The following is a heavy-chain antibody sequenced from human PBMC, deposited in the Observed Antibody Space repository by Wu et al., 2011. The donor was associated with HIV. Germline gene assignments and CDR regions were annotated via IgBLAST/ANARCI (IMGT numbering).Heavy chain of an antibody. V-gene: IGHV1-69*06. Sequence: QVQLVQSGAEVKKPGASVKVSCKASGYTFTGYYMHWVRQAPGQGLEWMGGIIAIFGTANYAQKFQGGVTITADKSTTTTYMELNNLRSEDTAVYYCARGSGYHFNYNYLVVWGKGTTVTVSS. CDR1: GYTFTGYY. CDR3: ARGSGYHFNYNYLVV. CDR2: IIAIFGTA. J-gene: IGHJ6*03. D-gene: IGHD3-22*01.